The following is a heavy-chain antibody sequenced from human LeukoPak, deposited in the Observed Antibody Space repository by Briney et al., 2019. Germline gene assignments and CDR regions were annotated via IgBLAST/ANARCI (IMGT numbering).Heavy chain of an antibody. V-gene: IGHV4-34*01. CDR2: INHSGST. CDR1: GGSFSGYY. D-gene: IGHD3-10*01. Sequence: SETLSLTCAVYGGSFSGYYWNWIRQPPGKGLEWIGEINHSGSTNYNPSLKSRVTISVDTSKNQLSLKLSSVTAADTAVYYCARGGYYGSGRDAFDIWGQGTMVTVSS. CDR3: ARGGYYGSGRDAFDI. J-gene: IGHJ3*02.